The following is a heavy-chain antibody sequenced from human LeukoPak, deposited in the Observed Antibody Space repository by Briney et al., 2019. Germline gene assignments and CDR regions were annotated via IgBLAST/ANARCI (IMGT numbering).Heavy chain of an antibody. Sequence: ASVKVSCKASGYTFTGYYMHWVRQAPGQGLEWMGWINPNSGGTNYAQKFQGRVTMTRDTSISTSYMELSRLRSDDTPVYYCAREDLAAAGYDYWGQGTLVTVSS. CDR3: AREDLAAAGYDY. CDR1: GYTFTGYY. V-gene: IGHV1-2*02. D-gene: IGHD6-13*01. CDR2: INPNSGGT. J-gene: IGHJ4*02.